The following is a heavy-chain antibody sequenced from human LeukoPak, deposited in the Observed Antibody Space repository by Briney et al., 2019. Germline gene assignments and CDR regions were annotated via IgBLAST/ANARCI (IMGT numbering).Heavy chain of an antibody. CDR1: GFIFSRYT. CDR2: ISSSSTYI. CDR3: TRDEDEALVRDY. D-gene: IGHD6-13*01. Sequence: RASLRLSCAASGFIFSRYTMNWVRQAPGKGLEWVSSISSSSTYIYYADSVKGRFTVTRDNAKKSLYLQMNSLRADDTAVYYCTRDEDEALVRDYWGQGTLVTVSS. J-gene: IGHJ4*02. V-gene: IGHV3-21*01.